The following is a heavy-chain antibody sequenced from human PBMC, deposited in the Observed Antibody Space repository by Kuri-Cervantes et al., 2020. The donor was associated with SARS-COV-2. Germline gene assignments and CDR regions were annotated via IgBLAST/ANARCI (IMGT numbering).Heavy chain of an antibody. Sequence: SETLSLTCTVSRGSISSSSYYWGWIRQPPGKGLEWIGGIYYTGNTYYNPPLNSRVTISVDTSKNQFSLKLSSVTAADTAVYYCARAGAWFDYWGQGTLVTVSS. V-gene: IGHV4-39*07. CDR2: IYYTGNT. CDR3: ARAGAWFDY. CDR1: RGSISSSSYY. J-gene: IGHJ4*02.